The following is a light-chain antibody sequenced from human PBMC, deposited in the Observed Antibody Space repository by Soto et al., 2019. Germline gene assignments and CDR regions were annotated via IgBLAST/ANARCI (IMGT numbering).Light chain of an antibody. J-gene: IGLJ3*02. CDR2: EVS. CDR1: FSDVGGNNY. CDR3: SSYSSSSTLV. V-gene: IGLV2-14*01. Sequence: QSALTQPASVSGSPGQSITISCTGTFSDVGGNNYLSWYQQEPGKAPKLMLYEVSIRPSGVSNRFSGSKSGNTASLTISGLQAEDEADYYCSSYSSSSTLVFGGGTKLTVL.